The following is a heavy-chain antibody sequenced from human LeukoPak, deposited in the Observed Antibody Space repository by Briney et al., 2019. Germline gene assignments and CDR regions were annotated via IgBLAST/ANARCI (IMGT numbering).Heavy chain of an antibody. Sequence: GGSLRLSCAASGFTFSSYSMNWVRQAPGNGLEWVSSISSSSSYIYYADSVKGRFTISRDNAKNSLYLQMNSLRAEDTAVYYCARAWADIDGMDVWGQGTTVTVS. CDR1: GFTFSSYS. CDR3: ARAWADIDGMDV. CDR2: ISSSSSYI. J-gene: IGHJ6*02. D-gene: IGHD2-15*01. V-gene: IGHV3-21*01.